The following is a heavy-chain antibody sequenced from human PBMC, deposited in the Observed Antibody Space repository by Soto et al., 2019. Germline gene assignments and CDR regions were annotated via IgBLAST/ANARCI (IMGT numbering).Heavy chain of an antibody. D-gene: IGHD2-21*01. CDR1: GFTFNNAW. Sequence: NPWGSLRLSCAGSGFTFNNAWMSWVRQAPGKGLEWVGRIKKETDGGTTDYAASVKGRFSISRDDSKNTVFLQMNSLRTEDTAVYYCTTVFLWSYYFDNWGPGTLVTVS. CDR2: IKKETDGGTT. V-gene: IGHV3-15*01. CDR3: TTVFLWSYYFDN. J-gene: IGHJ4*02.